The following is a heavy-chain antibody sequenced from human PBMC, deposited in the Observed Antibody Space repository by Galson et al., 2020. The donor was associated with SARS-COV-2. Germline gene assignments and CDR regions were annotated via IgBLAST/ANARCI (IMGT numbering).Heavy chain of an antibody. D-gene: IGHD3-9*01. CDR2: FDPEDGET. J-gene: IGHJ5*02. CDR1: GYTLTELS. Sequence: GESLKISCKVSGYTLTELSMHWVRQAPGKGLEWMGGFDPEDGETIYAQEFQGRVTMTEETSTDTAYMELSSLRSEDTAVYYCATTSPYYDILTGYPQANWFDPWGQGTLVTVSS. V-gene: IGHV1-24*01. CDR3: ATTSPYYDILTGYPQANWFDP.